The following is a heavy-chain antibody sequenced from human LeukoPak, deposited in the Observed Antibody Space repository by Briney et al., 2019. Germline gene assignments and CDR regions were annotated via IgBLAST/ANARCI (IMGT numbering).Heavy chain of an antibody. CDR2: ISYDGSDK. CDR1: GFTFSGYG. D-gene: IGHD6-6*01. V-gene: IGHV3-30*03. CDR3: ARSYSSSRGTFDY. Sequence: GGSLRLSCAASGFTFSGYGMHWVRQAPGKGLEWVAVISYDGSDKYYADSVKGRFTISRDNSKNSLYLQMNSLRAEDTAVYYCARSYSSSRGTFDYWGQGTLVTVSS. J-gene: IGHJ4*02.